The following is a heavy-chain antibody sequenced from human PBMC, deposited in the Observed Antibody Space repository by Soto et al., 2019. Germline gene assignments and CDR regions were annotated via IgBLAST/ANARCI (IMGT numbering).Heavy chain of an antibody. V-gene: IGHV1-69*13. Sequence: SVKVSCKASGGTFGSYAISWVRQAPGQGLEWMGGIIPIFGTANYAQKFQGRVTITADESTSTAYMELSSLRSEDTAVYYCARVTYYYDSSGPLDFDLWGRGTLVTVSS. CDR3: ARVTYYYDSSGPLDFDL. CDR2: IIPIFGTA. D-gene: IGHD3-22*01. CDR1: GGTFGSYA. J-gene: IGHJ2*01.